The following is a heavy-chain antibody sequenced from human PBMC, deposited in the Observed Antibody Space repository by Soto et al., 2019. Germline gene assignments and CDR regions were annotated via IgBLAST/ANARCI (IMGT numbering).Heavy chain of an antibody. CDR3: ASVFVYTRARWYFDF. V-gene: IGHV3-33*01. J-gene: IGHJ2*01. CDR1: GFTFSSYG. Sequence: QVQLVESGGGVVQPGRSLRLSCAASGFTFSSYGMHWVRQAPGKGLEWVALICNDGSNKYYADSVKGRFTISRDNSEDTLYLLTNSLRAEDTAIYYCASVFVYTRARWYFDFWGRGTLVTVSS. D-gene: IGHD6-13*01. CDR2: ICNDGSNK.